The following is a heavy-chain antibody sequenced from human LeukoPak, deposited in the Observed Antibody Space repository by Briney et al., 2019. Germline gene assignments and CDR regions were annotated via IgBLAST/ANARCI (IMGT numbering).Heavy chain of an antibody. CDR3: ARGGPSSRYLDY. D-gene: IGHD6-13*01. J-gene: IGHJ4*02. CDR1: GFTFSSYG. Sequence: GGSLRLSCAASGFTFSSYGMHWVRQAPGKGLEWVAFIRYDGSNKYYADSVKGRFTISRDNSKNTLYLQMNSLRAEDTAVYYCARGGPSSRYLDYWGQGTLVTVSS. CDR2: IRYDGSNK. V-gene: IGHV3-30*02.